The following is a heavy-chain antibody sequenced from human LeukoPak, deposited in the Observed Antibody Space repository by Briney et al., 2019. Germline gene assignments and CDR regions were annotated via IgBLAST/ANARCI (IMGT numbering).Heavy chain of an antibody. V-gene: IGHV4-59*08. Sequence: SETLSLTCTVSGGSISSYYWSWIRQPPGKGLEWIGYIYYSGSTNYNPSLKSRVTISVDTSKNQFSLKLSSVTAADTAVYYCARHQKGRFWELPLDYWGQGTLVTVSS. D-gene: IGHD3-10*01. CDR2: IYYSGST. CDR3: ARHQKGRFWELPLDY. CDR1: GGSISSYY. J-gene: IGHJ4*02.